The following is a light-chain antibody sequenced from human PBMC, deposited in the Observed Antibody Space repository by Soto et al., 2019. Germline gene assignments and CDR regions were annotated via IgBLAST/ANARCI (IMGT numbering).Light chain of an antibody. V-gene: IGKV1-5*03. CDR2: KAS. CDR1: QSISTW. CDR3: QQYNTYPLN. J-gene: IGKJ4*01. Sequence: DIRMTQSPSTLSAAVGDRVTITCRASQSISTWLAWYQQKPGKAPKLLIYKASNLEGGVPSRFSGSGSGTEFNITISSLQPDDFATYYCQQYNTYPLNFGGGTTVEIK.